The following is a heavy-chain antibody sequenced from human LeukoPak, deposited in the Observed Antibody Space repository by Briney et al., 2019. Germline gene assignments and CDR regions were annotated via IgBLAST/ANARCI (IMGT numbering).Heavy chain of an antibody. CDR1: GFTFSSYT. Sequence: QPGVSLRLSCAASGFTFSSYTMSWVRQAPGKGLEWVSTITTSDGNTYYADSVKGRFTVSRDNSKNTLYLQMNSLRAEDTAVYYCAKDGGLWVSAHWGDSWGRGTLVTVSS. CDR2: ITTSDGNT. V-gene: IGHV3-23*01. CDR3: AKDGGLWVSAHWGDS. D-gene: IGHD7-27*01. J-gene: IGHJ4*02.